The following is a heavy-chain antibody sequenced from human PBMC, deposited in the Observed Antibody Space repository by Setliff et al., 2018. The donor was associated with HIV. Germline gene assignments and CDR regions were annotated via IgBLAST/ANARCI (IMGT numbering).Heavy chain of an antibody. V-gene: IGHV3-23*01. Sequence: GGSLRLSCAASELTLSNYAMTWVRQAPGKGLEWVSSLSGSGGSTYYADSVKGRFTISRGNSKNTLYLQMNSLRAEDTAVYYCAKDNTWIPNGFDYWGQGTLVTVSS. CDR1: ELTLSNYA. CDR2: LSGSGGST. J-gene: IGHJ4*02. CDR3: AKDNTWIPNGFDY. D-gene: IGHD5-18*01.